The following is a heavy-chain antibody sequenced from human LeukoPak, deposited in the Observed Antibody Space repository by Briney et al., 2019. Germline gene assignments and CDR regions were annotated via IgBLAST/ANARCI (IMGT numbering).Heavy chain of an antibody. D-gene: IGHD2-2*02. V-gene: IGHV5-51*01. Sequence: GESLKISCKGSGNSFMDYWIGWVRQMPGKGPELMGLIFPHDSDIKYSPSFQGQVTISVDKSISSAYVQWGSLKASDTAMYYCARFGIRGCISNTKCYTSFFYYGMDVWGQGTLVTVSS. J-gene: IGHJ4*02. CDR1: GNSFMDYW. CDR2: IFPHDSDI. CDR3: ARFGIRGCISNTKCYTSFFYYGMDV.